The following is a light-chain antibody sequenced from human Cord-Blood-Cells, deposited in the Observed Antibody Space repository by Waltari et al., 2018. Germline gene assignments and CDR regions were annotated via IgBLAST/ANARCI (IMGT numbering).Light chain of an antibody. CDR2: LGS. J-gene: IGKJ1*01. Sequence: DIVMTQSPLSLPVTPGEPASISCRSSQSLLHSNGYNYWGWYLQKPGQSPQLLIYLGSTRASGVPDRVSGSGSGTDCTLKISRVEAEDVGVYYCMQALQTPPTFGQGTKVEIK. V-gene: IGKV2-28*01. CDR3: MQALQTPPT. CDR1: QSLLHSNGYNY.